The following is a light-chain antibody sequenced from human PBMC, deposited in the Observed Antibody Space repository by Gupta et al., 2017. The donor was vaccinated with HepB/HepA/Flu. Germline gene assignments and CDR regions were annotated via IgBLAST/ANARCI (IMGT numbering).Light chain of an antibody. CDR1: SDIDVGTYR. J-gene: IGLJ3*02. CDR2: YKSDSDK. CDR3: LIWHSSAWV. V-gene: IGLV5-45*02. Sequence: QAVLTQPYSLSASPGASASLTCTLRSDIDVGTYRIYWYQQKPGSPPQYLLKYKSDSDKQQGSGVPSRFSGSKDASANAGILLISGLQSEDEADYYCLIWHSSAWVFGRGTKLTVL.